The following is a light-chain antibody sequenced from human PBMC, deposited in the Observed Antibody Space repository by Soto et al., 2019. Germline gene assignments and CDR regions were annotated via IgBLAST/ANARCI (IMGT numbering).Light chain of an antibody. Sequence: DIQMTQSPSTLSASVGDRVTITCRASQSISNWLAWYQQKPGKAPNLLIYEESRLESAVPSRFSGSVSETEFTLTINSLQPDDFATYYCHQYSSYPETFGQGNKEENK. CDR2: EES. CDR1: QSISNW. J-gene: IGKJ1*01. V-gene: IGKV1-5*03. CDR3: HQYSSYPET.